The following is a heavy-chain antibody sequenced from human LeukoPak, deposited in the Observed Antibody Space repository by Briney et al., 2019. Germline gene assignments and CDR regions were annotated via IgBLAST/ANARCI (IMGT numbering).Heavy chain of an antibody. CDR1: GFTFSSYA. CDR2: ISGSGGST. V-gene: IGHV3-23*01. Sequence: GGSLRLSCAASGFTFSSYAMSWVRQAPGQGLEWVSAISGSGGSTYYADSVKRRFTISRDNSKNTLYLQMNSLRAEDTAVYYCATNHDYGDYLYFDYWGQGTLVTVSS. D-gene: IGHD4-17*01. J-gene: IGHJ4*02. CDR3: ATNHDYGDYLYFDY.